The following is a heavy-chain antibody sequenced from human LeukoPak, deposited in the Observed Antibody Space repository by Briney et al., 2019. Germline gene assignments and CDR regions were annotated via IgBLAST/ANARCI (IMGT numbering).Heavy chain of an antibody. CDR2: ISYDGSNI. CDR3: ARDWKTNSFDY. J-gene: IGHJ4*02. D-gene: IGHD1-1*01. V-gene: IGHV3-30*03. CDR1: GFTFSSYG. Sequence: GGSLRLSCAASGFTFSSYGMNWVRQAPGKGLEWVAVISYDGSNIYYADYVKGRFTISRDISKNTLYLQMDSLRAEDTAIYYCARDWKTNSFDYWGQGTLVTVSS.